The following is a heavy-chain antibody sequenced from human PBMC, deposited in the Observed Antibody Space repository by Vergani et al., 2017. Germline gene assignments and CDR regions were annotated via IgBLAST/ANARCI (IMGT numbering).Heavy chain of an antibody. CDR2: INHSGST. CDR1: GGSFSGYY. J-gene: IGHJ3*02. CDR3: ARGLITTGYSGYDSAFDI. V-gene: IGHV4-34*01. Sequence: QVQLQQWGAGLLKPSETLSLTCAVYGGSFSGYYWSWIRQPPGKGLGWIGEINHSGSTNYNPSLKSRVTISVDTSKNQFSLKLSSVTAADTAVYYCARGLITTGYSGYDSAFDIWGQGTMVTVSS. D-gene: IGHD5-12*01.